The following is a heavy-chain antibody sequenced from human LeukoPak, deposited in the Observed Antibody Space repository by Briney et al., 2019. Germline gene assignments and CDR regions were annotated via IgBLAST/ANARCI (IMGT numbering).Heavy chain of an antibody. CDR1: GFTFNSFV. CDR3: AREGDSSGHAGAFDM. Sequence: PGGSLGLSCAASGFTFNSFVMHWVRQAPGKGLEWEALVPSLAGSNKQYAESVQGRFTISRDNSKNALYLEMNSLRLEDTAIYYCAREGDSSGHAGAFDMWGQGTMVTVSS. J-gene: IGHJ3*02. CDR2: VPSLAGSNK. D-gene: IGHD3-22*01. V-gene: IGHV3-30-3*01.